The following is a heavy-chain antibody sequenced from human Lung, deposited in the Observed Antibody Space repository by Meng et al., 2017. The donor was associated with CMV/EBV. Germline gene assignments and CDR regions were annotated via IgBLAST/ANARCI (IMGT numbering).Heavy chain of an antibody. CDR3: ARVGQWLPIDY. J-gene: IGHJ4*02. CDR1: GGSISSSNW. Sequence: QEHVESAAPGLEKPSGTSPLTCAVAGGSISSSNWWSWVRQPPGKGLEWIGEIYHSGSTNYNPSLKSRVTISVDKSKNQFSLNLSSVTAADTAVYYCARVGQWLPIDYWGQGTLVTVSS. D-gene: IGHD6-19*01. V-gene: IGHV4-4*02. CDR2: IYHSGST.